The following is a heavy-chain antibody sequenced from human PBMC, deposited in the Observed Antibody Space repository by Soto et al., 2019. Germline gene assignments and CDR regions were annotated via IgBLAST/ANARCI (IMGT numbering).Heavy chain of an antibody. Sequence: PGGSLRLSCASSGFQFRSFWMTWVRQAPGKGLEWVATIKYDGSEKNHVDSVRGRFTISRDNAKNSLYLQMDSLRVEDTAVYYCARTGRPWNSYCYYMDVWGNGSTVTVS. CDR1: GFQFRSFW. V-gene: IGHV3-7*01. CDR3: ARTGRPWNSYCYYMDV. J-gene: IGHJ6*03. CDR2: IKYDGSEK.